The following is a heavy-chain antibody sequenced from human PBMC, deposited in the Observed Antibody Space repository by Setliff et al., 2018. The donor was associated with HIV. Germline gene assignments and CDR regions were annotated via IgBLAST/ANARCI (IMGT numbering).Heavy chain of an antibody. Sequence: SETLSLTCIVSGGSISSSTDYWAWIRQPPGKGPDYIGSIYYSGSTYYNPSFKSRVTISVDTSKNWFSLKLASVTAADTAVYYCARYGGNSFWFDPWGQGTLVTVSS. CDR2: IYYSGST. J-gene: IGHJ5*02. D-gene: IGHD2-21*01. CDR1: GGSISSSTDY. V-gene: IGHV4-39*07. CDR3: ARYGGNSFWFDP.